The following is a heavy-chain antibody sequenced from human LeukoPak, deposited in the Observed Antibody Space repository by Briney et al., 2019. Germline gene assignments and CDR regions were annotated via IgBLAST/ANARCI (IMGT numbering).Heavy chain of an antibody. V-gene: IGHV1-2*02. CDR2: INPNSGGT. CDR1: GYTFTGYY. J-gene: IGHJ4*02. D-gene: IGHD6-6*01. CDR3: AREAARPGVFNY. Sequence: VASVKVSCKASGYTFTGYYMHWVRQAPGQGLEWMGWINPNSGGTNYAQKFQGRVTMTRDTSITTAYMELSRLRSDDTAVYYCAREAARPGVFNYWGQGTLVTVSS.